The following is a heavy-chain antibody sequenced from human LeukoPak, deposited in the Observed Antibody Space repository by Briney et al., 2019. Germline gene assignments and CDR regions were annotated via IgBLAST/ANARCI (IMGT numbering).Heavy chain of an antibody. CDR1: GGSFSAYY. CDR2: INHSGST. CDR3: ARHFERVRNSWYHDY. J-gene: IGHJ4*02. V-gene: IGHV4-34*01. Sequence: KPSETLSLTCAVYGGSFSAYYWSWIRQPPGKGLEWIGEINHSGSTNYNPSLKSRVTISVDTSKNQFSLKLNSVTAADTAVYYCARHFERVRNSWYHDYWGQGTLVTVSS. D-gene: IGHD6-13*01.